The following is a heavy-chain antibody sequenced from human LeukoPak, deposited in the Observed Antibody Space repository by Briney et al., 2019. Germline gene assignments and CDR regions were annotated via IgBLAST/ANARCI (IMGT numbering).Heavy chain of an antibody. CDR3: AKKPATIKFPFDI. D-gene: IGHD5-24*01. J-gene: IGHJ4*02. Sequence: GGSLRLSCVGSGFSFSTYDVGWVRQTPGKGLEWVSAISTTGGYTEDADSVKGRFTITRDNSQNTLFQQMHSLRAEDTAVYYCAKKPATIKFPFDIWGQGTLVTVSP. V-gene: IGHV3-23*01. CDR2: ISTTGGYT. CDR1: GFSFSTYD.